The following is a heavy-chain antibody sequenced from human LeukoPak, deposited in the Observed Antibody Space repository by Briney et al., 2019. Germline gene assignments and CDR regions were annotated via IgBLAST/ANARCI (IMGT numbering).Heavy chain of an antibody. CDR1: GFTFDDYT. J-gene: IGHJ6*03. CDR3: AKGPQYSSGAAYYYYYYYMDV. CDR2: ISWDGGST. D-gene: IGHD6-19*01. Sequence: PGGSLRLSCAASGFTFDDYTMHWVRQAPGKGLEWVSLISWDGGSTYYADSVKGRFTISRDNSKNSLYLQMNSLRTEDTALYYCAKGPQYSSGAAYYYYYYYMDVWGKGTTVTISS. V-gene: IGHV3-43*01.